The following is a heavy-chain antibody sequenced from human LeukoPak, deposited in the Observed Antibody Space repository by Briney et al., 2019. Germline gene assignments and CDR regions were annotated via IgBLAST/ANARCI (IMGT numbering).Heavy chain of an antibody. J-gene: IGHJ6*03. CDR3: AASSGPLGYCSSTSCDYYYMDV. V-gene: IGHV1-58*02. CDR1: GFTFTSSA. Sequence: GASVKVSCKASGFTFTSSAMQWVRQARGQRLEWIGWIVVGSGNTNYAQKFQERVTITRDMSTSTGYMELSSLRSEDAAVYYCAASSGPLGYCSSTSCDYYYMDVWGKGTTVTVSS. D-gene: IGHD2-2*01. CDR2: IVVGSGNT.